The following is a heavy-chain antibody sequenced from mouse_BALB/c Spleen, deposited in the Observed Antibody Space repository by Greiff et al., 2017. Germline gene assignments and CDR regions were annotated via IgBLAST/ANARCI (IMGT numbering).Heavy chain of an antibody. J-gene: IGHJ2*01. D-gene: IGHD2-10*02. CDR3: AREEGYGNLDY. V-gene: IGHV5-4*02. Sequence: EVKLEESGGGLVKPGGSLKLSCAASGFTFSDYYMYWVRQTPEKRLEWVATISDGGSYTYYPDSVKGRFTISRDNAKNNLYLQMSSLKSEDTAMYYCAREEGYGNLDYWGQGTTLTVSS. CDR1: GFTFSDYY. CDR2: ISDGGSYT.